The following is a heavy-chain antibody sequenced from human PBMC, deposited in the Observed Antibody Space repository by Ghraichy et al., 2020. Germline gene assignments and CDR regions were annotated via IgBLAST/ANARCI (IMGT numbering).Heavy chain of an antibody. CDR3: ARGRSFGVVTPGY. J-gene: IGHJ4*02. V-gene: IGHV4-34*01. Sequence: SQTLSLTCAVYGGSFSGYYWSWIRQPPGKGLEWIGEINHSGSTNYNPSLKSRVTISVDTSKNQFSLKLSSVTAADTAVYYCARGRSFGVVTPGYWGQGTLVTVSS. D-gene: IGHD3-3*01. CDR1: GGSFSGYY. CDR2: INHSGST.